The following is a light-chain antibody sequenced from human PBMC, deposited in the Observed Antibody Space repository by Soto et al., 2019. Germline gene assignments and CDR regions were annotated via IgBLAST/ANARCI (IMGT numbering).Light chain of an antibody. CDR3: CSYVGSNIYI. CDR1: VSDVGGYSY. CDR2: AAT. J-gene: IGLJ1*01. Sequence: QSVLTQPASVSGSPGQSITFSCRPVSDVGGYSYVSWYQQHPGEAPKLLIYAATKRPSGVSHRFSGSKSGNTASLTISGLQAEEEADYYCCSYVGSNIYIFGPGTKVTVL. V-gene: IGLV2-14*01.